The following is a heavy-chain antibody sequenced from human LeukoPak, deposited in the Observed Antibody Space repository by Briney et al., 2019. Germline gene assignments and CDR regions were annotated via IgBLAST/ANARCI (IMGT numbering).Heavy chain of an antibody. CDR2: ISSSSSTI. Sequence: PGGSLRLSCAASGFTFSSYSMNWVRQAPGKGLEWVSYISSSSSTIYYADSVKGRFTISRGNAKNSLYLQMNSLRAEDTAVYYCAKGRLAATLMGFDAFDIWGQGTMVTVSS. CDR1: GFTFSSYS. D-gene: IGHD2-15*01. V-gene: IGHV3-48*01. CDR3: AKGRLAATLMGFDAFDI. J-gene: IGHJ3*02.